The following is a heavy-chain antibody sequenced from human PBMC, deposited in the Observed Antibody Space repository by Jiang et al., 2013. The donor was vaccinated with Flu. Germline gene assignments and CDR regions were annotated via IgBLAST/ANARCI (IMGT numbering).Heavy chain of an antibody. Sequence: SGFTFSSYAMSWVRQAPGKGLEWVSAISGSGGSTYYADSVKGRFTISRDNSKNTLYLQMNSLRAEDTAVYYCAKDRLSYCGGDCYPHSDYWGQGTLVTVSS. J-gene: IGHJ4*02. D-gene: IGHD2-21*02. CDR2: ISGSGGST. V-gene: IGHV3-23*01. CDR1: GFTFSSYA. CDR3: AKDRLSYCGGDCYPHSDY.